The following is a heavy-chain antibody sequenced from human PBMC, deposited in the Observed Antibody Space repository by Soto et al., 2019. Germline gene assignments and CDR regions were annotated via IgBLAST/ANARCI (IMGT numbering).Heavy chain of an antibody. CDR2: INHSGST. CDR3: ARPGSYYYYGMDV. D-gene: IGHD3-10*01. V-gene: IGHV4-34*01. CDR1: GGSFSGYY. Sequence: PSATLSLTCAVYGGSFSGYYWSWIRQPPGKGLEWIGEINHSGSTNYNPSLKSRVTISVDTSKNQFSLKLSSVTAADTAVYYCARPGSYYYYGMDVWGQGTTVTVA. J-gene: IGHJ6*02.